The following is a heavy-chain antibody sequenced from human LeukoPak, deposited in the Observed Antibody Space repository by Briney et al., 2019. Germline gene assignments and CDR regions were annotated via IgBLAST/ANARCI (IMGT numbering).Heavy chain of an antibody. CDR1: GYTFTTYG. J-gene: IGHJ4*02. CDR2: ISAYNGNT. D-gene: IGHD3-16*02. Sequence: ASVKVSCKASGYTFTTYGISWVRQAPGQGLEWMGWISAYNGNTTYPRNLQDRVTITTDTSTSTAYMELRSLTSDDTALYYCARSDYDYVWGTYRQSYFDYWGQGTLVTVSS. V-gene: IGHV1-18*01. CDR3: ARSDYDYVWGTYRQSYFDY.